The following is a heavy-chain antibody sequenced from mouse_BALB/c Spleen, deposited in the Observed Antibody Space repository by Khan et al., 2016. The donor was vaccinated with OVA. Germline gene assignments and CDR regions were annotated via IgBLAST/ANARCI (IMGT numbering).Heavy chain of an antibody. CDR3: AGKNYYGYTVDY. CDR2: IRYSGST. Sequence: VELEESGPGLVKPSPSLSLTCTVTGYYITTNYVRDLIRQFPGNQLEWMGYIRYSGSTSYNPSLQSRTSITRDPSKNQFFLQLNTVTTEDTATYECAGKNYYGYTVDYWGQGTSVTVSS. CDR1: GYYITTNYV. D-gene: IGHD1-1*01. J-gene: IGHJ4*01. V-gene: IGHV3-2*02.